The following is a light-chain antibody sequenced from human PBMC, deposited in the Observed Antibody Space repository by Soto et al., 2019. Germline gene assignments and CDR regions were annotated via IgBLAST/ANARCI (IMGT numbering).Light chain of an antibody. Sequence: QSALTQVASVSASPGQSITISCTGTSSDVGGNNYVSWYQQHPGNAPKLMIYNVDYRPSGVSNRFSGSKSGNTASLTISGLQADDEAYYYCSSYADTSPVVFGGGTKVTVL. J-gene: IGLJ2*01. CDR2: NVD. V-gene: IGLV2-14*03. CDR1: SSDVGGNNY. CDR3: SSYADTSPVV.